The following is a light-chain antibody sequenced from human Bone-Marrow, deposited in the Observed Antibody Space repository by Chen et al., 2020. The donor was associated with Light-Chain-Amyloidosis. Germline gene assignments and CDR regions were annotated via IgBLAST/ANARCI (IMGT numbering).Light chain of an antibody. CDR3: NSYTTSDTYV. CDR2: DVS. J-gene: IGLJ1*01. CDR1: LGDVGAYNY. Sequence: QSSLTQAAPLSGSPGQSISISFPGTLGDVGAYNYVSWYQQHPGKAPKLLIYDVSNRPSGVSNRFSGSKSGNTASLTISGLQAEDEADYYCNSYTTSDTYVFGTGTEVTVL. V-gene: IGLV2-14*03.